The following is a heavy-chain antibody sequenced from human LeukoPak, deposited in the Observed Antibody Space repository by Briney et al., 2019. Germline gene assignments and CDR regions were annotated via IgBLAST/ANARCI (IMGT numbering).Heavy chain of an antibody. CDR3: ARDGSHRLYDSSGYGAY. CDR2: INPSGATT. J-gene: IGHJ4*02. V-gene: IGHV1-46*01. CDR1: GYIFTSYY. D-gene: IGHD3-22*01. Sequence: ASVKVSCKASGYIFTSYYMHWVRQAPGQGLEWMGLINPSGATTRYAQNFQGRVTMTRDMSTSTVYMELSSLRSEDTAVYYCARDGSHRLYDSSGYGAYWGQGTLVTVSS.